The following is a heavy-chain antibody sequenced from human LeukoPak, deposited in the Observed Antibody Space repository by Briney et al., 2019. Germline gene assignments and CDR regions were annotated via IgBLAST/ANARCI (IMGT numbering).Heavy chain of an antibody. V-gene: IGHV1-69*13. CDR1: GGTFSSYA. J-gene: IGHJ4*02. CDR2: IIPIFGTA. D-gene: IGHD3-22*01. Sequence: VKVSCKASGGTFSSYAISWVRQTPGQGLEWMGGIIPIFGTANDAQKFQGRVTITADESTSTAYMELSSLRSEDTAVYYCAVGYYDSSGPFDYWGQGTLATVSS. CDR3: AVGYYDSSGPFDY.